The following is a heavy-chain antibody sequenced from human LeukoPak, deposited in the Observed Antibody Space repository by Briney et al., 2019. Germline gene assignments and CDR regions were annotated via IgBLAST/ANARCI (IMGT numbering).Heavy chain of an antibody. J-gene: IGHJ3*02. D-gene: IGHD4/OR15-4a*01. V-gene: IGHV3-23*01. CDR2: ITSGGGT. CDR3: GRDPNADYVGAFEM. Sequence: GGSLRLSCAGSGFTFNNYAMTWVRQAPERGLEWVSSITSGGGTNYADSVKGRFTISRDNSRNTLYLQMNGLRAEDTAVYFCGRDPNADYVGAFEMWGQGTKVTVSS. CDR1: GFTFNNYA.